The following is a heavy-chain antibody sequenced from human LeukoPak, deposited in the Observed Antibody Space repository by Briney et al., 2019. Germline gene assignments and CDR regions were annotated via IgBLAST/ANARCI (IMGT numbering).Heavy chain of an antibody. V-gene: IGHV4-61*01. CDR1: GASVSSASY. D-gene: IGHD1-26*01. CDR2: IYNGVNT. CDR3: ARSRAFNSGAFDP. J-gene: IGHJ5*02. Sequence: PETLSLTCTVSGASVSSASYWSWIRQPPGKGVEWIAHIYNGVNTNYNPSLKSRVTISVDTSKNQFSLRLNSVTAADTAVYYCARSRAFNSGAFDPWGQGSLVTVSS.